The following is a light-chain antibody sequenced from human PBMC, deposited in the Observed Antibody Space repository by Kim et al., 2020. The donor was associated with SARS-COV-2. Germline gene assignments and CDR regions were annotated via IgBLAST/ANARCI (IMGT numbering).Light chain of an antibody. CDR2: AAS. CDR1: QSISSY. J-gene: IGKJ2*01. Sequence: DIQMTQSPSSLSASVGDRVTITCRASQSISSYLNWYQLKPGKAPKLLIYAASSLQSGVPSRFSGSGSGTDFTLTISSLQPEDVATYYCQQSYSTPYTFGQGTKLEI. V-gene: IGKV1-39*01. CDR3: QQSYSTPYT.